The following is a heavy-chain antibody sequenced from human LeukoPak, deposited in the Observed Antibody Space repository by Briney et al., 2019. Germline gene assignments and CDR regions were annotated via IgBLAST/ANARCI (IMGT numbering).Heavy chain of an antibody. CDR3: ARPRRHYYGSRGDDWFDP. CDR2: IYYSGST. D-gene: IGHD3-10*01. Sequence: SETLSLTRTVSGGSLSSSSYYWGLIRQPPGEGLEWIGSIYYSGSTYYSPSLKSRVTISVDTSKNQFSLKLSSVTAADTAVYYCARPRRHYYGSRGDDWFDPWGQGTLVTVSS. CDR1: GGSLSSSSYY. V-gene: IGHV4-39*01. J-gene: IGHJ5*02.